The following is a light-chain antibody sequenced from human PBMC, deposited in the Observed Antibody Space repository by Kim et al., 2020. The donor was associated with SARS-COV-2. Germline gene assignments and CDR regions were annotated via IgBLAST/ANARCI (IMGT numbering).Light chain of an antibody. CDR1: RLDVGGYNY. CDR3: CSWASTTSYV. CDR2: DVH. Sequence: QSALTQPASVSGSPGQSITISCTGTRLDVGGYNYVSWYQQHPGKAPKLMIYDVHNRPTGVSDRFSGSKSGNTASLTISCLQAEDEADYYCCSWASTTSYVFGTGTKVTV. V-gene: IGLV2-14*03. J-gene: IGLJ1*01.